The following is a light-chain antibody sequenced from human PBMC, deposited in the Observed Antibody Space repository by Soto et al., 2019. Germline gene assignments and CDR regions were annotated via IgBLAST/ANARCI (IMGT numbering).Light chain of an antibody. Sequence: QPVLTQPPSASGTPGQRVTISCSGSSSNIGSNYVYWYQQLPGTAPKLLIYRNNQRPSGVPDRFSGSKSGTSASLAISGLRSEDDADYYCAAWDDSLRGVFGGGTKLTVL. J-gene: IGLJ3*02. CDR2: RNN. V-gene: IGLV1-47*01. CDR3: AAWDDSLRGV. CDR1: SSNIGSNY.